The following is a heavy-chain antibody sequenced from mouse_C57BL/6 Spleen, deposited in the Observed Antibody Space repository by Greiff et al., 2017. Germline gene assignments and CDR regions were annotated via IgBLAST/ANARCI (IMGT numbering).Heavy chain of an antibody. D-gene: IGHD1-1*01. J-gene: IGHJ3*01. Sequence: QVQLKESGAELVKPGASVKISCKASGYAFSSYWMNWVKQRPGKGLEWIGQIYPGDGDTNYNGKFKGKATLTADKSSSTAYMQLSSLTSEDSAVYFCARETTVVNRAWFAYWGQGTLVTVSA. CDR1: GYAFSSYW. CDR2: IYPGDGDT. V-gene: IGHV1-80*01. CDR3: ARETTVVNRAWFAY.